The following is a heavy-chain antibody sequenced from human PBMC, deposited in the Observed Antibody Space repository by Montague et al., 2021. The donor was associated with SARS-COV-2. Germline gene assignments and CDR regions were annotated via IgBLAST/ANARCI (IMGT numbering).Heavy chain of an antibody. D-gene: IGHD5-24*01. Sequence: SETLSLTCSVSSGSVSSDCWSWIRQPPGKGLEWIGYIYSSGSTSYNPSLKSRVTISIDTSKNQFSLRLSSVTAADTAVYYCARTGDAYTRYYFDYWGQGTLVTVSS. J-gene: IGHJ4*02. CDR1: SGSVSSDC. V-gene: IGHV4-59*02. CDR3: ARTGDAYTRYYFDY. CDR2: IYSSGST.